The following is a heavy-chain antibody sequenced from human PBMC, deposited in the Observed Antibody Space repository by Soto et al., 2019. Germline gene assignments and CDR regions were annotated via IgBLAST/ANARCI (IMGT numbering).Heavy chain of an antibody. CDR3: ARGRIAAYYFEY. D-gene: IGHD6-25*01. Sequence: ASVKVSCKASGGTFSSYAISWVRQAPGQVLEWMGGIIPIFGTANYAQKFQGRVTITAEKSTSTAYMELSSLRSEDTAVYYCARGRIAAYYFEYWGQGTLVTVSS. J-gene: IGHJ4*02. V-gene: IGHV1-69*06. CDR1: GGTFSSYA. CDR2: IIPIFGTA.